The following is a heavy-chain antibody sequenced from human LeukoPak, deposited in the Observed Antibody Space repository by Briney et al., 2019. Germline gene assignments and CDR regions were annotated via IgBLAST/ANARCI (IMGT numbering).Heavy chain of an antibody. V-gene: IGHV3-48*03. Sequence: PGGSLRLSCAASGFTFSSSELIWVRQAPGKGLEWVSYISSSGRTTYYADSVKGRFTISRDTAKNSLYLQMNSLRAEDTAVYYCASLRGGNYFDYWGQGTLVTASS. CDR1: GFTFSSSE. CDR2: ISSSGRTT. CDR3: ASLRGGNYFDY. J-gene: IGHJ4*02. D-gene: IGHD1-26*01.